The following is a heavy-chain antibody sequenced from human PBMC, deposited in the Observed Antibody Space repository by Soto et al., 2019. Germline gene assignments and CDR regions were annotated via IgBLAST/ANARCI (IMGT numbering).Heavy chain of an antibody. CDR2: IYYSGST. CDR3: ARRGPARGYYYGMDV. J-gene: IGHJ6*02. CDR1: GGSISSSSYY. V-gene: IGHV4-39*01. Sequence: QLQLQESGPGLVKPSETLSLTCTVSGGSISSSSYYWGWIRQPPGKGLEWIGSIYYSGSTYYNPSLKSRVTISVDTSKNQFSLKLSSVTAADTAVYYCARRGPARGYYYGMDVWGQGTTVTVSS. D-gene: IGHD3-16*01.